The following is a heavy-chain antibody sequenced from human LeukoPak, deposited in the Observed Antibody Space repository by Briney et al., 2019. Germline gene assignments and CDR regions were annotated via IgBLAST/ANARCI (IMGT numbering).Heavy chain of an antibody. J-gene: IGHJ5*02. V-gene: IGHV1-24*01. Sequence: ASVKVSCKVSGYTLAELSMHWVRQAPGKGLEWMGGFDPEDGGTIYAQKFQGRVTMTEDTSTDTAYMELSSLRSEGTAVYYCATSHPANWFDPWGQGTLVTVSS. CDR2: FDPEDGGT. CDR3: ATSHPANWFDP. CDR1: GYTLAELS.